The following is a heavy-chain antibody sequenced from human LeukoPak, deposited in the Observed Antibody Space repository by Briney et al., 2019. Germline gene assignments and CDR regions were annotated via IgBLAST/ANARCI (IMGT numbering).Heavy chain of an antibody. Sequence: SETLSLTCAVYGGSFSGYYWSWIRQPPGKGLEWIGEINHSGSTNYNPSLKSRVTISVDTSKNQFSLNLSSVTAADTAVYYCAREGRYSYGYRYGMDVWGQGTTVTVSS. CDR1: GGSFSGYY. CDR2: INHSGST. J-gene: IGHJ6*02. CDR3: AREGRYSYGYRYGMDV. V-gene: IGHV4-34*01. D-gene: IGHD5-18*01.